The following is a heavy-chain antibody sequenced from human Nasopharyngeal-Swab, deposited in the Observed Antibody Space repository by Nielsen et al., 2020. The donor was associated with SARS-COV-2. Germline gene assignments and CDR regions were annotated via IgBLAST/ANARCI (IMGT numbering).Heavy chain of an antibody. J-gene: IGHJ6*02. CDR3: AREGQQLGLYYYGMDV. CDR1: GFTFSSYS. D-gene: IGHD6-13*01. CDR2: ISSSSSYI. Sequence: GGSLRLSCAASGFTFSSYSMNWVRQAPGKGLEWVSSISSSSSYIYYADSVKGRFTISRDNAKNSLYLQMNSLRAEDTAVYYCAREGQQLGLYYYGMDVWGQGTTVTVSS. V-gene: IGHV3-21*01.